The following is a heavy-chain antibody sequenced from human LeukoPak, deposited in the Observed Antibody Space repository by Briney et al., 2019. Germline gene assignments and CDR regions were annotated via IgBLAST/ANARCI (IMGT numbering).Heavy chain of an antibody. J-gene: IGHJ6*03. CDR1: GGSISSSSYY. CDR3: ARPARGWYGYMDV. V-gene: IGHV4-39*07. CDR2: INHSGST. Sequence: SETLSLTCTVSGGSISSSSYYWSWIRQPPGKGLEWIGEINHSGSTNYNPSLKSRVTISVDTSKNQFSLKLSSVTAADTAVYYCARPARGWYGYMDVWGKGTTVTTSS. D-gene: IGHD6-19*01.